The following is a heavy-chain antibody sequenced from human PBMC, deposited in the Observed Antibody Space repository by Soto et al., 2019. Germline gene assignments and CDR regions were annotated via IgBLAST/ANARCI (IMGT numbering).Heavy chain of an antibody. J-gene: IGHJ5*02. CDR2: IGTSGDTM. CDR1: GFTFSNYE. D-gene: IGHD1-1*01. Sequence: GGSLRLSCAASGFTFSNYEMNWVRQAPGKEPEWISYIGTSGDTMYYADSVRGRFTVSRDNAKNSLFLQMTSLRAEDTAVYYCARENGYKVQYLYNCFDTWGQGTLVTVSS. V-gene: IGHV3-48*03. CDR3: ARENGYKVQYLYNCFDT.